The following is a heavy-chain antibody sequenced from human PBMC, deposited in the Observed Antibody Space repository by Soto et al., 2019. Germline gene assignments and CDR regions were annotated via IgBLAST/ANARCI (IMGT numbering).Heavy chain of an antibody. D-gene: IGHD4-17*01. Sequence: VRLVQSGGGLVQPGGSLRLSCAASLFIVSDNYMSWVRQAPGKGLEWVSLIYSGGGTDYAESVKGRFTISRDNSKNTLYLQMNSLKAADTGIYYWATRMTTAPYWGQGTVVTVSS. CDR1: LFIVSDNY. J-gene: IGHJ4*02. CDR3: ATRMTTAPY. V-gene: IGHV3-66*01. CDR2: IYSGGGT.